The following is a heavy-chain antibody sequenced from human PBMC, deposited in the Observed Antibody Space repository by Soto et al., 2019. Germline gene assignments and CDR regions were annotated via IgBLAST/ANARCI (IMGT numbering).Heavy chain of an antibody. J-gene: IGHJ3*02. Sequence: GGSPRLSCAASGFTVSSNYMSWVRQAPGKGLDWVSLISSGGSAYYADSVKGRFTISRDTSKNTLSLQMNSLRVEDTAVYYCAIEKVGATSVHVFDIWGQGTMVTVSS. D-gene: IGHD1-26*01. CDR2: ISSGGSA. CDR1: GFTVSSNY. V-gene: IGHV3-66*01. CDR3: AIEKVGATSVHVFDI.